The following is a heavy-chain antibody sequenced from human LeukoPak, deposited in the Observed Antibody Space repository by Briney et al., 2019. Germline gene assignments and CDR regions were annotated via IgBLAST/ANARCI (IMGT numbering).Heavy chain of an antibody. Sequence: GGSLRLSCAASGFTFSTYAMSWVRQAPGKGLEWVSAISGDDGSTYYADSLKGRFTISRDNSKNTLYLQMDSLRAEDTAVYYCAKDISQGYTYGFIEQDFWGQGTPVTVSS. J-gene: IGHJ4*02. CDR1: GFTFSTYA. D-gene: IGHD5-18*01. CDR3: AKDISQGYTYGFIEQDF. V-gene: IGHV3-23*01. CDR2: ISGDDGST.